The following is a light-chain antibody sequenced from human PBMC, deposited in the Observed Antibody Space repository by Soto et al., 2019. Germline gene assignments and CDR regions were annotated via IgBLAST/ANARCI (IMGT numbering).Light chain of an antibody. J-gene: IGKJ1*01. V-gene: IGKV1-5*01. CDR2: DVS. CDR3: QNYDSYSRT. Sequence: DIQMTQSPSTLSASLGDRVTITCRASQRISRYLAWYQQKPGEAPKLLIYDVSSLQSGVPSRFSGSGSGTEFTLTISSLQPDDFATYYCQNYDSYSRTFGQGTKVDI. CDR1: QRISRY.